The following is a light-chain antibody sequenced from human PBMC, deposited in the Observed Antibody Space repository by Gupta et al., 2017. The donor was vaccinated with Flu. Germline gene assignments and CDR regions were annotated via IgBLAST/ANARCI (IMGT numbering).Light chain of an antibody. CDR1: QSVYNNY. J-gene: IGKJ2*01. CDR2: GAS. V-gene: IGKV3-20*01. Sequence: EIVLTQSPGTLSLSPGERATLSCRASQSVYNNYLALYRQKPGQAPRPLIYGASHGATGIPDRFSGSGSGTDFTRTISRLEPEDVAVDYCQQEDNSPYTCGEGTKLEIK. CDR3: QQEDNSPYT.